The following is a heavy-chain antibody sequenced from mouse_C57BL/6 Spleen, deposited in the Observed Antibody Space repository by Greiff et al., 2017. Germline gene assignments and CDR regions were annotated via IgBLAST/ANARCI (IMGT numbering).Heavy chain of an antibody. Sequence: EVQLQQSGAELVRPGASVKLSCTASGFNIKDYYMHWVKQRPEQGLEWIGWIDPENGDTEYASKFQGKATITADTSSNTAYLQLSSLTSEDTAVYYCTAGGSSLAWFAYWGQGTLVTVSA. D-gene: IGHD1-1*01. V-gene: IGHV14-4*01. CDR2: IDPENGDT. CDR3: TAGGSSLAWFAY. CDR1: GFNIKDYY. J-gene: IGHJ3*01.